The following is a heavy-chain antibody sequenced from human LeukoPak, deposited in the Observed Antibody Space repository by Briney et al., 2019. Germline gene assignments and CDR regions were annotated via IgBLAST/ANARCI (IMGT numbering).Heavy chain of an antibody. D-gene: IGHD2-2*01. CDR1: GFTFSSYA. V-gene: IGHV3-23*01. J-gene: IGHJ5*02. CDR2: IGGSAGPT. CDR3: AKDRYCSSTSCFAGQFDP. Sequence: PGGSLRLSCAASGFTFSSYAMSWVRQALGKGLEWVSSIGGSAGPTYYADSVKGRFTISRDNSKNTLYLQMNSLRAEDTAVYYCAKDRYCSSTSCFAGQFDPWGQGTLVTVSS.